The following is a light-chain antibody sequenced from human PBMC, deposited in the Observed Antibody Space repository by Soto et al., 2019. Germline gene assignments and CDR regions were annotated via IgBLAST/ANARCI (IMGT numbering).Light chain of an antibody. V-gene: IGLV1-40*01. CDR2: GNS. CDR1: SSNIGAGYD. CDR3: QSYDSSLSVV. Sequence: QPVLTQPPSVSGAPGQRGTISCTGSSSNIGAGYDVHWYQQLPGTAPKLLIYGNSNRPSGVPDRFSGSKSGTPASLAITGLQAEDEADYYCQSYDSSLSVVFGGGTKLTVL. J-gene: IGLJ2*01.